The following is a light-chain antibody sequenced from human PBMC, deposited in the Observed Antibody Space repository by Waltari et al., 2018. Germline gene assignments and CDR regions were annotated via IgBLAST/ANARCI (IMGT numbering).Light chain of an antibody. V-gene: IGKV1-39*01. CDR2: STS. CDR1: QSISNF. Sequence: IQMTQSPSSLSAAVGDSVTITCRPSQSISNFLNWEQQKPGKAPQLLISSTSTMQSGVPSRFSGSESGTDFTLTITTLQPEDFATYYCQQTYTLPRTFGQGTKLEI. CDR3: QQTYTLPRT. J-gene: IGKJ1*01.